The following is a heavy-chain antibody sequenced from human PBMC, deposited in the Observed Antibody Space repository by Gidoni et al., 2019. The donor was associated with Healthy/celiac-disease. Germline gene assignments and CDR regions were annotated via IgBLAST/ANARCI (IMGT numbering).Heavy chain of an antibody. V-gene: IGHV1-18*04. Sequence: QVQLVQSGAEVKKPGASVKVSCKASGYTFTSYGISWVRQAPGQGLEWMGWISAYNGNTNDAQKLQGRVTMTTDTSTSTAYMELRSLRSDDTAVYYCARDPYCTNGVCYSGGFDYWGQGTLVTVSS. CDR1: GYTFTSYG. CDR3: ARDPYCTNGVCYSGGFDY. J-gene: IGHJ4*02. D-gene: IGHD2-8*01. CDR2: ISAYNGNT.